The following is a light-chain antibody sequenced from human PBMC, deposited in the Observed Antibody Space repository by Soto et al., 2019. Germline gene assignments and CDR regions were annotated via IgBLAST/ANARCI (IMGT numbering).Light chain of an antibody. CDR3: QHYKNYPWT. CDR2: GAS. V-gene: IGKV1-8*01. CDR1: QDVGRY. Sequence: AIRMTQSPSSLSASAGDRVAIACGASQDVGRYLAWYQQKPGQAPKLLIYGASTLQSGVPSRFSGGGSGTDFTFTISCLQSEDFATYDCQHYKNYPWTFGQGTKVEIK. J-gene: IGKJ1*01.